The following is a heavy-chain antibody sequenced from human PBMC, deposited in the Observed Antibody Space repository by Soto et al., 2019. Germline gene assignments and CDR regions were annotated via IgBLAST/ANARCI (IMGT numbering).Heavy chain of an antibody. CDR1: GFIFSSYT. D-gene: IGHD1-26*01. CDR3: ARAPSGSYPEFDY. V-gene: IGHV3-30-3*01. CDR2: ITYDGSNQ. J-gene: IGHJ4*02. Sequence: GGSLKLSCAASGFIFSSYTMHWVRQAPGKGLEWVGVITYDGSNQYYADSVKGRFTISRDNSRNMLFLQMNSLRPDDTAVYYCARAPSGSYPEFDYWGQGTLVTVSS.